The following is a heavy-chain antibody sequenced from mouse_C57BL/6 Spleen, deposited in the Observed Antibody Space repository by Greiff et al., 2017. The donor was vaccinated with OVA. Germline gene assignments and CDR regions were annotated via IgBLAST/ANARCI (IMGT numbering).Heavy chain of an antibody. CDR2: ISDGGSYT. V-gene: IGHV5-4*01. Sequence: DVMLVESGGGLVKPGGSLKLSCAASGFTFSSYAMSWVRQTPEKRLEWVATISDGGSYTYYPDNVKGRFTISRDNAKNNLYLQMSHLKSEDTAMYYCARDPDYYGSKYYFDYWGQGTTLTVSS. J-gene: IGHJ2*01. CDR1: GFTFSSYA. D-gene: IGHD1-1*01. CDR3: ARDPDYYGSKYYFDY.